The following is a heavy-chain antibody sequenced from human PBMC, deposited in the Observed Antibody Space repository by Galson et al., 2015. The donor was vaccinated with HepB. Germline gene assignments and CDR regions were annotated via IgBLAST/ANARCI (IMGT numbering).Heavy chain of an antibody. CDR2: INNDGSTT. CDR1: GFSFSGRW. CDR3: ANDRDYSYES. V-gene: IGHV3-74*01. J-gene: IGHJ5*02. D-gene: IGHD5-18*01. Sequence: SLRLSCATSGFSFSGRWMHWVRQAPGKGLVWVSRINNDGSTTNYADSVKGRFTISRDNAKNTVFLQMNGLRAEDTAVYYCANDRDYSYESWGQGTLVSVSS.